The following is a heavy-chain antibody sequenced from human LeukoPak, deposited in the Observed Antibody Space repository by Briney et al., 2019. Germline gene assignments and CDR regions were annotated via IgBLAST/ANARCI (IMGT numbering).Heavy chain of an antibody. D-gene: IGHD3-3*01. V-gene: IGHV4-59*01. J-gene: IGHJ5*02. Sequence: MPSETLSLTCTVSGGSISSYYWSWLRQPPGKGLEWIGYIFYSGSTNYNPSLKSRVTISVDTSKNQFSLKLSSVTAADTAVYYCARVFSYPLRAPFDPWGQGTLVTVSS. CDR1: GGSISSYY. CDR3: ARVFSYPLRAPFDP. CDR2: IFYSGST.